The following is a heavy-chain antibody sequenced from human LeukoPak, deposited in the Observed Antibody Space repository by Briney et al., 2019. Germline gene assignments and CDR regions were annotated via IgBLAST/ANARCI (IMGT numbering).Heavy chain of an antibody. CDR1: GFTFSSYG. CDR3: AKDRPGDYSNYLSEWYFQH. D-gene: IGHD4-11*01. J-gene: IGHJ1*01. V-gene: IGHV3-30*02. Sequence: GGSLRLSCAASGFTFSSYGMHWVRQAPGKGLEWVAFVRYDGSNKYYADSVKGRFTISRDNSKNTLYLQMNSLRAEDTAVYYCAKDRPGDYSNYLSEWYFQHWGQGTLVTVSS. CDR2: VRYDGSNK.